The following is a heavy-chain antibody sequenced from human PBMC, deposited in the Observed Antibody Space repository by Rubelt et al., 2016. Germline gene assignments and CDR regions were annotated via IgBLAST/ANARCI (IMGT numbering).Heavy chain of an antibody. CDR2: IYYSGST. CDR1: GGSISSSNYY. J-gene: IGHJ4*02. Sequence: QLQLQESGPGLVKPSETLSLTCTVSGGSISSSNYYWAWIRQPPGKGLEWIGSIYYSGSTYYNPSLKSRVTISVDTSKTQFSLRLRSVTAADPAVYYCARTTGSNWFWGQGTLVTVSS. V-gene: IGHV4-39*07. CDR3: ARTTGSNWF. D-gene: IGHD1-26*01.